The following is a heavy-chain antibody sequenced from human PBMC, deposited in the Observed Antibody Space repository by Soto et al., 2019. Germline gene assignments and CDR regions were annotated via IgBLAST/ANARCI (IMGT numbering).Heavy chain of an antibody. CDR3: ASTAGILLWFGELRYYFDF. J-gene: IGHJ4*02. Sequence: QVHLQQWGAGLLKPSETLSLTCAVYGGTFSGYYWSWIRQPPGKGLEWIGEINHSGTTNYNPSLKSRVTISMDTSKNQFSLKQSSVTAADTAVYYCASTAGILLWFGELRYYFDFWGQGTLVTV. V-gene: IGHV4-34*01. CDR1: GGTFSGYY. CDR2: INHSGTT. D-gene: IGHD3-10*01.